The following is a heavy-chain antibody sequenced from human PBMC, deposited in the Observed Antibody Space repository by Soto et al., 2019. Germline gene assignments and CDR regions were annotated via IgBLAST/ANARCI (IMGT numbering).Heavy chain of an antibody. Sequence: AGGSLRLSCAASGFTFSSYGMHWVRQAPGKGLEWVAVISYDGSNKYYADSVKGRFTISRDNSKNTLYLQMNSLRAEDTAVYYCAKDNIAVAGRGASYYYGMDVWGRGTTVTVSS. V-gene: IGHV3-30*18. D-gene: IGHD6-19*01. J-gene: IGHJ6*02. CDR2: ISYDGSNK. CDR1: GFTFSSYG. CDR3: AKDNIAVAGRGASYYYGMDV.